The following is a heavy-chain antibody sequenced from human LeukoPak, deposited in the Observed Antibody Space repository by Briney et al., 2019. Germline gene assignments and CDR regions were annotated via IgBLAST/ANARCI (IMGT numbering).Heavy chain of an antibody. V-gene: IGHV4-59*12. Sequence: SETLSLTCTVSGGSISSYYWSWIRQPPGKGLEWIGYIYYSGSTNYNPSLKGRVTISVDKSKNQFSLKLSSVTAADTAVYYCARDKGTAAAFDPWGQGTLVTVSS. J-gene: IGHJ5*02. CDR3: ARDKGTAAAFDP. D-gene: IGHD6-13*01. CDR1: GGSISSYY. CDR2: IYYSGST.